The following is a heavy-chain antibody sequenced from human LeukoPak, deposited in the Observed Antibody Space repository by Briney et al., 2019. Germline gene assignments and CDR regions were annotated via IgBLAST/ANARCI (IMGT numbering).Heavy chain of an antibody. CDR2: IHTSGST. J-gene: IGHJ5*02. V-gene: IGHV4-4*07. D-gene: IGHD6-6*01. Sequence: SETLSLTCTVSGGSLSNYYWNWIRQPAGKGLEWIGRIHTSGSTNYNPSLKSRVTMSVDTSKNQFSLKLSSVTAADTAVYYCAREPYSSSSIWFDPWGQGTLVTVSS. CDR3: AREPYSSSSIWFDP. CDR1: GGSLSNYY.